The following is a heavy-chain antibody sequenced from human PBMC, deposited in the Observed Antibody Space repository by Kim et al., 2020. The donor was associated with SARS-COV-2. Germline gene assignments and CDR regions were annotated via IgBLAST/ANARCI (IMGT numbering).Heavy chain of an antibody. CDR2: SSHDGRT. J-gene: IGHJ1*01. CDR3: ARGASSSSWKIYFEY. V-gene: IGHV4-34*01. CDR1: GESFSGYY. Sequence: SETLSLTCAVYGESFSGYYWTWIRHSPGKGLECIGESSHDGRTNYNPSLKSRVTISVDTSKNQFSLNLNSVTAADTAVYYCARGASSSSWKIYFEYWGQGTLVTVSS. D-gene: IGHD6-13*01.